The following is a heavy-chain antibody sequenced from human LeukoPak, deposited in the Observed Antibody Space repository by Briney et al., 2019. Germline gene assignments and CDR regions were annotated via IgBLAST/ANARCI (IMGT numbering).Heavy chain of an antibody. J-gene: IGHJ4*02. CDR2: IWYDGSNK. CDR3: ARGRPPRSSSSWHGGFDY. V-gene: IGHV3-33*01. D-gene: IGHD6-13*01. CDR1: GFTFGSYG. Sequence: GGSLRLSCAASGFTFGSYGMHWVRQAPGKGLEWVAVIWYDGSNKYYADSVKGRFTISRDNSKNTLYLQMNSLRAEDTAVYYCARGRPPRSSSSWHGGFDYWGQGTLVTVSS.